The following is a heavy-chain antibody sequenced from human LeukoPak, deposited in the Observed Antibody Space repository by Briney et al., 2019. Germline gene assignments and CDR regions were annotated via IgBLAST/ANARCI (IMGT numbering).Heavy chain of an antibody. CDR3: AKGIGTMVRGDFDY. Sequence: GGSLRLSCAASGFTFSSYEMNWVRQAPGKGLEWVSYISSSGSTIYYADSVKGRFTISRDNSKNTLYLQMNSLRAEDTAVYYCAKGIGTMVRGDFDYWGQGTLVTVSS. V-gene: IGHV3-48*03. CDR2: ISSSGSTI. D-gene: IGHD3-10*01. CDR1: GFTFSSYE. J-gene: IGHJ4*02.